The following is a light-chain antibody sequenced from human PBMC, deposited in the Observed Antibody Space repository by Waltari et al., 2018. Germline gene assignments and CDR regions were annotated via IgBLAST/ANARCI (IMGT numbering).Light chain of an antibody. V-gene: IGLV2-11*02. CDR3: SSYAGTYTGV. CDR1: SSDFGGYNY. CDR2: DVT. Sequence: QSALTQPRSVSESPGQSVTISCTGTSSDFGGYNYISWYQHHPGKAPKLIIYDVTKRPSGVPDRFSASKSGNTASLTISGLRAEDEADYYCSSYAGTYTGVFGGGTKLTVL. J-gene: IGLJ3*02.